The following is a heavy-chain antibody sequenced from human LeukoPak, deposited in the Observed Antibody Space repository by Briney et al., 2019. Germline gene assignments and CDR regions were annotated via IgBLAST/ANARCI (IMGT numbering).Heavy chain of an antibody. CDR1: GYTFTSYG. CDR2: ISAYNGNT. Sequence: ASVKVSCKASGYTFTSYGISWVRQAPGQGLEWMGWISAYNGNTNYAQKLQGRVTMTTDTSTSTAYMELRSLRSDDTAVYYCAREYYYDSSGYSFIFGIWGQGTMVTVSS. J-gene: IGHJ3*02. V-gene: IGHV1-18*01. CDR3: AREYYYDSSGYSFIFGI. D-gene: IGHD3-22*01.